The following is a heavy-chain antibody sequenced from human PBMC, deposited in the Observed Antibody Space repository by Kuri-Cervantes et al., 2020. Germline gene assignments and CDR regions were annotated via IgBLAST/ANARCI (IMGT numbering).Heavy chain of an antibody. CDR1: GGSISSYY. Sequence: SETLSLTCTVSGGSISSYYWSWIRQPPGKGLEWIGYIYYSGSTNYNPSLKSRVTISVDTSKNQFSLKLSSVTAADTAVYYCARDGDGPFDYWSQGTLVTVSS. V-gene: IGHV4-59*13. J-gene: IGHJ4*02. CDR3: ARDGDGPFDY. CDR2: IYYSGST. D-gene: IGHD5-24*01.